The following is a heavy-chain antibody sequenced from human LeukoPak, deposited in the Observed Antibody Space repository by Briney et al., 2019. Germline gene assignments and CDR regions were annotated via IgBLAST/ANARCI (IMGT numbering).Heavy chain of an antibody. D-gene: IGHD5-18*01. J-gene: IGHJ4*02. V-gene: IGHV3-30*02. CDR3: ARVLRGYSYGTTFDY. Sequence: GGSLRLSCAASGFTFSNYGMHWVRQAPGKGLEWVAFIQFDGSNKDYADSVKGRFTISRDNAKNSLYLQMNSLRAEDTAVYYCARVLRGYSYGTTFDYWGQGTLVTVSS. CDR2: IQFDGSNK. CDR1: GFTFSNYG.